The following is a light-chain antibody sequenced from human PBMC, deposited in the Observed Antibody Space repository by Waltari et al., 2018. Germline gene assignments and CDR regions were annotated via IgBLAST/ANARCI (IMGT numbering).Light chain of an antibody. J-gene: IGLJ3*02. CDR2: GST. V-gene: IGLV1-40*01. CDR1: GSTIGAGYA. Sequence: QSVLTQPPSVSGAPGQRVTISCTGRGSTIGAGYAVHWYQQLPRAAPKLLIYGSTSRPLGVPARFFGSTSGTSASLAIIGLQAEDEADYYCQSYDTSLSVVFGGGTKLTVL. CDR3: QSYDTSLSVV.